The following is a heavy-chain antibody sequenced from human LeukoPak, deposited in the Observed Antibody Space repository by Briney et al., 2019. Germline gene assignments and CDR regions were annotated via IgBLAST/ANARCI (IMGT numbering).Heavy chain of an antibody. V-gene: IGHV3-53*01. D-gene: IGHD3-22*01. CDR1: GFTVSSNY. J-gene: IGHJ3*02. CDR2: IYSGGST. Sequence: GGSLRLSCAASGFTVSSNYMSWVRQAPGKGLEWVSVIYSGGSTYYADSVKGRFTISRDNSKNTLCLQMNSLRAEDTAVYYCARDRGAYYDSSGYYYGDAFDIWGQGTMVTVSS. CDR3: ARDRGAYYDSSGYYYGDAFDI.